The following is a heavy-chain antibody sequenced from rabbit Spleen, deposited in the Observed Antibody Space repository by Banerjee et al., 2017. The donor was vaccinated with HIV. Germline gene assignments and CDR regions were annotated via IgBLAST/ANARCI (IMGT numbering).Heavy chain of an antibody. Sequence: QEQLVESGGGLIQPGGSLKLSCKASGFDFSSYGMSWVRQAPGKGLEWIGYIGLVFGTTYYASWVNGRFTISSHNAQNTLYLQLNSLTAADTATYFCVRGASSSGFYNLWGPGTLVTVS. CDR3: VRGASSSGFYNL. CDR1: GFDFSSYG. J-gene: IGHJ4*01. V-gene: IGHV1S47*01. D-gene: IGHD1-1*01. CDR2: IGLVFGTT.